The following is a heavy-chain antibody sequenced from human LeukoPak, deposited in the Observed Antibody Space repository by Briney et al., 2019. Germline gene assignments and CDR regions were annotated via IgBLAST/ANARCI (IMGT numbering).Heavy chain of an antibody. Sequence: ASVKVSCKASGYTFTGYYMHWVRQVPGQGLEWMGWINPNSGGTKYAQKFQGRVTMTRDTSISTAYMELSRLRSDDTAVYYCARETVAGDLDYWGQGTLVTVSS. CDR2: INPNSGGT. J-gene: IGHJ4*02. V-gene: IGHV1-2*02. D-gene: IGHD6-19*01. CDR1: GYTFTGYY. CDR3: ARETVAGDLDY.